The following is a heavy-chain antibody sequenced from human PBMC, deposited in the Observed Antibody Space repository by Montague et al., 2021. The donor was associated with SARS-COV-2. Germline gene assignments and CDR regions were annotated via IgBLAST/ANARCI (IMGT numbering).Heavy chain of an antibody. CDR3: ERLAYCGGDCFSGWEIFFDS. J-gene: IGHJ4*02. CDR1: GGSFSSYY. V-gene: IGHV4-34*01. CDR2: INHSGSS. Sequence: SETLSLTCAVSGGSFSSYYWSWIRLPPGTGLEWIAEINHSGSSNHNPSPKRRVTMSVDTSKDKFPLKLNSVTVADTAVYYCERLAYCGGDCFSGWEIFFDSWGQGTLVTVSS. D-gene: IGHD2-21*02.